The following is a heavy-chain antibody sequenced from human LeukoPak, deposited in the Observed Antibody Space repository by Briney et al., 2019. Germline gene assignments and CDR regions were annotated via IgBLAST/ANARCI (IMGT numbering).Heavy chain of an antibody. J-gene: IGHJ3*02. V-gene: IGHV1-2*06. CDR2: INCNRGGT. Sequence: GAAVKVSCKASGYTFTGYYMHWVRQAPAQGGAWMGRINCNRGGTNYAQKFQVRVTMTRDTSISTAYMELSRLRSDDTAVYYCARVRFLEWFHDAFDIWGQGTMVTVSS. CDR3: ARVRFLEWFHDAFDI. D-gene: IGHD3-3*01. CDR1: GYTFTGYY.